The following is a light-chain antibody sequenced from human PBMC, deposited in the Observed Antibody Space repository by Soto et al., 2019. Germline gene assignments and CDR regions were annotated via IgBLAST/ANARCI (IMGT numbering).Light chain of an antibody. CDR2: GAS. CDR3: QQHNTWSAIP. V-gene: IGKV3-15*01. Sequence: EIVMTQSPATLSVSPGERVTLSCRASESISTKLAWYQQKPGQAPSLLMYGASTRATGIPARFSGSGSGTEFTLTISSLQSEDFAVYYCQQHNTWSAIPFGQGTRLEIK. CDR1: ESISTK. J-gene: IGKJ5*01.